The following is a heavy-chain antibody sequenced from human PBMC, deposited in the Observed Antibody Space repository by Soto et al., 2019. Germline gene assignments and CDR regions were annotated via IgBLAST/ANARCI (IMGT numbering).Heavy chain of an antibody. CDR2: IYSGGST. D-gene: IGHD2-15*01. CDR3: ARDMDCSGGSCPYYYYGMDV. V-gene: IGHV3-53*01. J-gene: IGHJ6*02. CDR1: GFTVGSNY. Sequence: GGSLRLSCAASGFTVGSNYVSWVRQAPGKGLEWVSVIYSGGSTYYADSVKGRFTISRDNSKNTLYLQMNSLRAEDTAVYYCARDMDCSGGSCPYYYYGMDVWGQGTTVTVSS.